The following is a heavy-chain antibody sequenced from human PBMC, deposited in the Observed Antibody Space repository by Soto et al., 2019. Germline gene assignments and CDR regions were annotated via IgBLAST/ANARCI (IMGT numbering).Heavy chain of an antibody. Sequence: GGSLRLSCAASGFTFDDYAMHWVRQAPGKGLEWVSGTSWNSGSIGYADSVKGRFTISRDNAKNSLYLQMNSLRAEDTALYYCAKEAWGYGMDVWGQGTTVTVSS. CDR1: GFTFDDYA. CDR3: AKEAWGYGMDV. D-gene: IGHD3-16*01. CDR2: TSWNSGSI. V-gene: IGHV3-9*01. J-gene: IGHJ6*02.